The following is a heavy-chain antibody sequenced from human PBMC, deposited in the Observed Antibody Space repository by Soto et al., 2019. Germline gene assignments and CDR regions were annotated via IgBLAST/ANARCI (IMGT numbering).Heavy chain of an antibody. CDR1: GCSINTYY. J-gene: IGHJ4*01. D-gene: IGHD3-10*01. CDR2: IYSGGST. Sequence: SETLSLPCPVSGCSINTYYWSWIRQAAGKGLEWIGRIYSGGSTNYNPSLMSRVSVSVDMSKNQFSLKLSSVTAADTAVYYCARGPGGFGEFSLDYWGHGTLVTVSS. CDR3: ARGPGGFGEFSLDY. V-gene: IGHV4-4*07.